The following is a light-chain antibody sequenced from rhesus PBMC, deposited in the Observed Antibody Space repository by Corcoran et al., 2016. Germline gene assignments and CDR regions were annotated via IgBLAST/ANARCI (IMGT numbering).Light chain of an antibody. J-gene: IGKJ1*01. CDR1: ENVNNY. Sequence: DIQMTQSPSSLSASVGDRVTITCRASENVNNYLNWYQQKPGKAPNLLIYNASTLQSGVPSRFSGTGSGTDYTFTISSLQPEDVATYYCQHGYGTPRTFGQGTKVEIK. CDR2: NAS. V-gene: IGKV1-74*01. CDR3: QHGYGTPRT.